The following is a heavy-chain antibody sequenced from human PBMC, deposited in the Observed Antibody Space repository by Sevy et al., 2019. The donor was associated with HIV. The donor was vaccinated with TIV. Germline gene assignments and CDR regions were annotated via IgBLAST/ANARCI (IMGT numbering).Heavy chain of an antibody. V-gene: IGHV3-48*01. J-gene: IGHJ4*02. CDR2: ISGTSQTI. CDR3: AIVPLYDDPWYCDH. Sequence: GGSLRLSCGAAGFSFSTYSLNWVRQAPGKGLEWISYISGTSQTIYYADSVKARFTISRDNAKNSLYLQMNSLGAEDTAIYYCAIVPLYDDPWYCDHWGQGSLVTVSS. D-gene: IGHD2-15*01. CDR1: GFSFSTYS.